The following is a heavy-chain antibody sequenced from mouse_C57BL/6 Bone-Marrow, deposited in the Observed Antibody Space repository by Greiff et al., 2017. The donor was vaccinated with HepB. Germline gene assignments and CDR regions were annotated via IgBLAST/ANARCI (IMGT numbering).Heavy chain of an antibody. CDR1: GFNIKDDY. Sequence: VQLQQSGAELVRPGASVKLSCTASGFNIKDDYMHWVKQRPEQGLEWIGWIDPENGDTEYASKFQGKATITADTYSNTAYLQLSSLTSEDTAVYYCTTGGLRHEFAYWGQGTLVTVSA. J-gene: IGHJ3*01. V-gene: IGHV14-4*01. CDR2: IDPENGDT. D-gene: IGHD2-4*01. CDR3: TTGGLRHEFAY.